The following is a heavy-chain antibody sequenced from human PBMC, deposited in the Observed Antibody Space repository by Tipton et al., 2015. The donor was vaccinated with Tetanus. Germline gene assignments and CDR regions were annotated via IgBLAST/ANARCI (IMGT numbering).Heavy chain of an antibody. J-gene: IGHJ4*02. Sequence: GSLRLSCATSGFPLHSYHMAWVRQAPGKGLEWISYIGDAKTVIQYADSVKGRFTVSRDNAENSLFLEMNSLRVDDTAVYYCVSGSALDYWGQGTLISVSS. V-gene: IGHV3-48*01. D-gene: IGHD6-25*01. CDR2: IGDAKTVI. CDR3: VSGSALDY. CDR1: GFPLHSYH.